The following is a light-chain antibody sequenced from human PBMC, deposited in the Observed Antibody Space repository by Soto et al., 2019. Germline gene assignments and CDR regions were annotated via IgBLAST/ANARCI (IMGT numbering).Light chain of an antibody. Sequence: SQLTQSPCSLSASFGARVTITCRVCQGISSYFPWSRQKPGKGPKLLIYSASNWQTGVPSRFSGSGSGTDFTLTISSLQPEDVTTYYGQRTYSAPLTFGGGTKGE. J-gene: IGKJ4*02. V-gene: IGKV1-27*01. CDR2: SAS. CDR3: QRTYSAPLT. CDR1: QGISSY.